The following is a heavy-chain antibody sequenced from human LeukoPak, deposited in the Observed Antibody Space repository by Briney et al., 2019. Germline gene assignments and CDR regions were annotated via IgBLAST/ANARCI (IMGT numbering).Heavy chain of an antibody. J-gene: IGHJ4*02. Sequence: GGSLRLSCAASGFTFSSYSMNWVRQAPGKGLEWVSSISSSSSYIYYADSVKGRFTISRDNAKSSLYLQMNSLRAEDTAVYYCATIGYSYGLGDGYWGQGTLVTVSS. CDR1: GFTFSSYS. V-gene: IGHV3-21*01. CDR3: ATIGYSYGLGDGY. D-gene: IGHD5-18*01. CDR2: ISSSSSYI.